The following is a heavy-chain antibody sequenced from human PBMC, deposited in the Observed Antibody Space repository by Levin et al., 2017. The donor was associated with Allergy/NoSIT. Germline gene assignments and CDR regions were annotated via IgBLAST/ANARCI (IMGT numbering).Heavy chain of an antibody. Sequence: ASQTLSLPCAVSGGSLSSTNWWNWVRQPPGKGLEWIGEIYHSGSTNYNPSLKSRVTMSVDKSKNQFSLKLSSVTAADTAVYYCARESPSEGGMDVWGQGTTVTVSS. CDR1: GGSLSSTNW. V-gene: IGHV4-4*02. CDR3: ARESPSEGGMDV. J-gene: IGHJ6*02. CDR2: IYHSGST.